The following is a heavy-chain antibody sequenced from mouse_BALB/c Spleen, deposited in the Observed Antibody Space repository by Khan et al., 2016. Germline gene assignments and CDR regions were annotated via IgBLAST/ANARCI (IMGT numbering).Heavy chain of an antibody. D-gene: IGHD4-1*01. Sequence: EVQLQESGPGLVKPSQSLSLTCTVCGYSITSDYAWNWIRQFPGNKLEWMGYISYRGSTTSNPSLKSRISLTRDTSKNQFFLQLTSVTTEDTARYYCARSSNWDGFAYWGQGTLVTVSA. CDR3: ARSSNWDGFAY. CDR2: ISYRGST. CDR1: GYSITSDYA. J-gene: IGHJ3*01. V-gene: IGHV3-2*02.